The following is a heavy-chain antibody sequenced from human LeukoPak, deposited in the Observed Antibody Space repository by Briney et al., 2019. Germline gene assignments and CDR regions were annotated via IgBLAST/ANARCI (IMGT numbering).Heavy chain of an antibody. CDR1: GFTFSSYE. D-gene: IGHD5/OR15-5a*01. Sequence: GGSLRLSCAASGFTFSSYEMNWVRQAPGKGLEWVSYISSSGSTIYYADSVKGRFTISRDNAKNSLYLQMNSLRAEDTALYYCARVYELREEDYYYYYMDVWGKGTTVTVSS. CDR2: ISSSGSTI. V-gene: IGHV3-48*03. CDR3: ARVYELREEDYYYYYMDV. J-gene: IGHJ6*03.